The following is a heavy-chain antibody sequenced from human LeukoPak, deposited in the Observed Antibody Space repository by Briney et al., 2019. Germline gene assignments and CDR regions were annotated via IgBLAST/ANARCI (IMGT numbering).Heavy chain of an antibody. CDR3: ARGRRYLFDP. CDR2: INHSGST. Sequence: SETLSLTCAVSGGSFSGYYLSWIRQPPGKGLEWIWEINHSGSTNYNPSPKSRVTISVDTSKSQFSQKMSSVSAADRDVYYCARGRRYLFDPCGDRALGTASS. V-gene: IGHV4-34*01. CDR1: GGSFSGYY. J-gene: IGHJ5*02.